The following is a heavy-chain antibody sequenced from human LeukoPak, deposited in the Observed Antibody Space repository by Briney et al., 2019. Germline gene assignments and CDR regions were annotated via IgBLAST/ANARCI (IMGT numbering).Heavy chain of an antibody. CDR1: GFTFSSYG. V-gene: IGHV3-33*05. J-gene: IGHJ6*03. CDR2: ISYDGSTK. D-gene: IGHD3-3*01. CDR3: ARDQGFSYYYYYMDV. Sequence: GGSLRLSCAASGFTFSSYGMHWVRQAPGKGLEWVTLISYDGSTKYYSDSVKGRFTLSRDNSKNTLYLQMNSLRAEDTAVYYCARDQGFSYYYYYMDVWGKGTTVTVSS.